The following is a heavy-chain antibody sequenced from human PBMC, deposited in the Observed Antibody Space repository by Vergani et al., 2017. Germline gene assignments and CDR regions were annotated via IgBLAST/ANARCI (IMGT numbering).Heavy chain of an antibody. CDR2: ISGGST. J-gene: IGHJ6*02. D-gene: IGHD2-8*01. CDR3: ARDCTSGGCPDNYGMDV. V-gene: IGHV3-38-3*01. Sequence: EVQLVESRGVLVQPGGSLRLSCAASGFTVSSNEMSWVRQAPGKGLEWVSSISGGSTYYADSRKGRFTISRDNSKNTLHLQMNSLRAEDTAVYYCARDCTSGGCPDNYGMDVWGQGATVTVSS. CDR1: GFTVSSNE.